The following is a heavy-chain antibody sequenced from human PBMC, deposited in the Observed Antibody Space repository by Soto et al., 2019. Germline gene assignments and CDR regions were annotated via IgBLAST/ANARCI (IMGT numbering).Heavy chain of an antibody. J-gene: IGHJ6*03. CDR2: IYYSGST. CDR3: ASVRFLEWLPNIYYYYMDV. D-gene: IGHD3-3*01. CDR1: GGSISSSSYY. V-gene: IGHV4-39*01. Sequence: SETLSLTCTVSGGSISSSSYYWGWIRQPPGKGLEWIGSIYYSGSTYYNPSLKSRVTISVDTSKNQFSLKLSSVTAADTAVYYCASVRFLEWLPNIYYYYMDVWGKGTTVTVSS.